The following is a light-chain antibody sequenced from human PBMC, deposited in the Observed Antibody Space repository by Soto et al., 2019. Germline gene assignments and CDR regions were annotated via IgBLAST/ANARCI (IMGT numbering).Light chain of an antibody. J-gene: IGLJ2*01. CDR3: AAWDDSLSGVV. CDR2: DDR. Sequence: SYELTQPPSVSVAPGQTAMITCGGNDIGSKTVHWYQQRPGQAPVLVVYDDRYRPSGIPERFSGSNSGSTATLTIGRVEAGDEADYYCAAWDDSLSGVVFGGGTKLTVL. V-gene: IGLV3-21*02. CDR1: DIGSKT.